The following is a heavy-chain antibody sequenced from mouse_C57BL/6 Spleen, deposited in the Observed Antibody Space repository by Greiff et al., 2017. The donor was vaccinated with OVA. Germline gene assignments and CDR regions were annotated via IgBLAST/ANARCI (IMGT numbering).Heavy chain of an antibody. CDR3: ARRGIYDGYFDY. Sequence: VQLQQSGPVLVKPGASVKMSCKASGYTFTDYYMNWVKQSHGKSLEWIGVINPYNGGTSYNQKFKGKATLTVDKSSSTAYMELNSLTSEDSAVYYCARRGIYDGYFDYWGQGTTLTVSS. J-gene: IGHJ2*01. CDR1: GYTFTDYY. CDR2: INPYNGGT. V-gene: IGHV1-19*01. D-gene: IGHD2-3*01.